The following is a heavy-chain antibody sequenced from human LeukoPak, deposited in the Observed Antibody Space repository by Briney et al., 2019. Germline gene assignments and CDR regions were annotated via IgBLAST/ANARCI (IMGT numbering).Heavy chain of an antibody. J-gene: IGHJ5*02. CDR2: IYYSGST. Sequence: SETLSLTCTVSGGSISSYYWSWIRQPPGKGLEWIGYIYYSGSTNYNPSLKSRVTISVDTSKNQFSLKLSSVTAADTAVYYCARRRKVVAAIHLSWFDPWGQGTLVTVSS. CDR1: GGSISSYY. V-gene: IGHV4-59*12. CDR3: ARRRKVVAAIHLSWFDP. D-gene: IGHD2-15*01.